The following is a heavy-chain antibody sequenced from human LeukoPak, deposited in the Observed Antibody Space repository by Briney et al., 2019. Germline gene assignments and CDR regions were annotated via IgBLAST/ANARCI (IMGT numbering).Heavy chain of an antibody. Sequence: GGSLRPSCAASGFTFSSYSMNWVRQAPGKGLEWVSSISSSSSYIYYADSLKGRFTISRDNAKNSLYLRVNSLIAEDTAVYYCARGPNVYDAFDIWGQGTMVTVSS. CDR1: GFTFSSYS. V-gene: IGHV3-21*01. D-gene: IGHD3-16*01. CDR3: ARGPNVYDAFDI. CDR2: ISSSSSYI. J-gene: IGHJ3*02.